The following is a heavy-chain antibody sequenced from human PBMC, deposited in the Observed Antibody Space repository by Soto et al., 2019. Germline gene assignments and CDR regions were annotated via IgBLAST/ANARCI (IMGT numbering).Heavy chain of an antibody. Sequence: PGESLKISCAASGFTFSDSALHWVRQAPGKGLEWVGRVRSKTTNFATAYAASVNGRFTVSRDNAKNTMYLQMNSLRAEDTAVYYCARAEVDYWGPGTLVTVSS. J-gene: IGHJ4*02. V-gene: IGHV3-73*01. CDR2: VRSKTTNFAT. CDR3: ARAEVDY. CDR1: GFTFSDSA.